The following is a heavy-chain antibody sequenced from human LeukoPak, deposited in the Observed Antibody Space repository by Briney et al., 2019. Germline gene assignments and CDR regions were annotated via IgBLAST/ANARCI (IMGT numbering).Heavy chain of an antibody. D-gene: IGHD3-16*02. J-gene: IGHJ4*01. V-gene: IGHV4-59*08. CDR1: GASISNFY. CDR2: MLYSGST. Sequence: PSETLSLTCTVSGASISNFYWSWIRQAPGQGLEWIGYMLYSGSTNQKPPLRSRVTISVDTSKNQVSLKLSSVTAADTAVYYCARSDIWGSYRFLDYWGQGILVTVSS. CDR3: ARSDIWGSYRFLDY.